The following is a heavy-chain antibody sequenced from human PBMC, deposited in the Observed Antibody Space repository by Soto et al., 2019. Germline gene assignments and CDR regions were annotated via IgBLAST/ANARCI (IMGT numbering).Heavy chain of an antibody. D-gene: IGHD6-19*01. J-gene: IGHJ1*01. V-gene: IGHV4-34*01. CDR3: ARGTHSNQCSSGRREYFQH. Sequence: QVQLQQWGAGLLKPSETLSLTCAVYGGSFSGYYWSWIRQPPGKGLEWIGEINHSGSTNYNPSLKSRGTISVDTSKNQFSLKLSSVTAADTDVYYCARGTHSNQCSSGRREYFQHWGQGTLVIVSS. CDR1: GGSFSGYY. CDR2: INHSGST.